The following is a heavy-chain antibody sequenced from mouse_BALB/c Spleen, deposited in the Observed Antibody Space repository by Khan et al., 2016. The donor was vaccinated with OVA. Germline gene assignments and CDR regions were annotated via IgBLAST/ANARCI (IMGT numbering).Heavy chain of an antibody. D-gene: IGHD2-14*01. V-gene: IGHV5-6-3*01. CDR1: GFTFSDYG. CDR2: INSNGGTS. Sequence: EVELVESGGGLVQPGGSLKLSCAASGFTFSDYGMSWVRQTPDRRLALVATINSNGGTSYYPDSVKGRFTMSRDNAKNTLHLQMSSLKSEDTAMYYCARVYYRYDEGYWFFDVWGAGTMVTVSS. CDR3: ARVYYRYDEGYWFFDV. J-gene: IGHJ1*01.